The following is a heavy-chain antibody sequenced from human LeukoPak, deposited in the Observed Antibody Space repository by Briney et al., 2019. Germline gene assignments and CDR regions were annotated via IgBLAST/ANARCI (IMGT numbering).Heavy chain of an antibody. D-gene: IGHD1-26*01. CDR1: GFSFDRFT. CDR2: MSGSGGRT. V-gene: IGHV3-23*01. J-gene: IGHJ4*02. Sequence: GGSLKLSCAASGFSFDRFTMSWVRQAPGKGPEWVSAMSGSGGRTFSGDSVKGRFNISRDNSKNTLYLQMNSLRAEDTAVYYCAKASGSYYGYFDYWGQGTLVTVSS. CDR3: AKASGSYYGYFDY.